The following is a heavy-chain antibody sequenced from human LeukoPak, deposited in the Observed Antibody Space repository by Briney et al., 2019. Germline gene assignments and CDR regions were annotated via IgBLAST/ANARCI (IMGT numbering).Heavy chain of an antibody. J-gene: IGHJ4*02. CDR1: GGSISSGDYY. V-gene: IGHV4-30-4*01. D-gene: IGHD6-13*01. CDR2: IYYSGST. CDR3: ASWYPPVYYFDY. Sequence: PLQTLSLTCTVSGGSISSGDYYWSWIRQPPGKGLEWIGYIYYSGSTYYNPSLKSRVTISVDTSKNQFSLKLSSVTAADTAVYYCASWYPPVYYFDYWGQRTLVTVSS.